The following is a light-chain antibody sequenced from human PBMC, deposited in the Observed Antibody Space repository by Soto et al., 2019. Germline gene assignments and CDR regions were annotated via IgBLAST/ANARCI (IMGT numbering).Light chain of an antibody. Sequence: QSALTQPASVSGAPGQSITISCTGTSSDVGDYKYVSWYQKHPDRAPKALIYEVSNRPSNVSLRFSGSKSGTTAFLTISGLQADDEAHYYCSSLISSSTIVFGSGTKLTVL. J-gene: IGLJ1*01. CDR2: EVS. CDR1: SSDVGDYKY. V-gene: IGLV2-14*01. CDR3: SSLISSSTIV.